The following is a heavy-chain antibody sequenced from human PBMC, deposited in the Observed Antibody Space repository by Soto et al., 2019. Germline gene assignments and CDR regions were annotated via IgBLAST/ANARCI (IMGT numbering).Heavy chain of an antibody. Sequence: VQLQESGPGLVKPSETRSLTCTVSGGSISSYYWSWIRQPPGKGPEWIGYIYYRGSTNYIPSLKSRVTISVDTSTHQFSLTLSSVTAADTAVYYCARSDGRSWGPGTLVTVSS. V-gene: IGHV4-59*01. J-gene: IGHJ5*02. CDR2: IYYRGST. CDR1: GGSISSYY. CDR3: ARSDGRS.